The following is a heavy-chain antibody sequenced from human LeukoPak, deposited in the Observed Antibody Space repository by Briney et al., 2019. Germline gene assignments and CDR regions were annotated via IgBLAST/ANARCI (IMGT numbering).Heavy chain of an antibody. CDR3: ARAPFPHLNSYYYDSSGPFQH. CDR1: GFAFSSYS. CDR2: ISSSSSYI. V-gene: IGHV3-21*01. Sequence: GGSLRLSCAASGFAFSSYSMNWVRQAPGKGLEWVSSISSSSSYIYYADSVKGRFTISRDNAKNSLYLQMNSLRAEDTAVYYCARAPFPHLNSYYYDSSGPFQHWGQGTLVTVSS. J-gene: IGHJ1*01. D-gene: IGHD3-22*01.